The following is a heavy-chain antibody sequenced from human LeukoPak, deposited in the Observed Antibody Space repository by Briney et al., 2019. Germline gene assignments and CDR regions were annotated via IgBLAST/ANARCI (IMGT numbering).Heavy chain of an antibody. D-gene: IGHD3-3*01. J-gene: IGHJ6*03. CDR1: GGSISSYY. CDR3: ARGALFGYYYYYMDV. Sequence: SETLSLTCIVSGGSISSYYWSWIRQPPGKGLEWIGYIYYSGSTNYNPSLKSRVTISVDTSKNQFSLKLSSVTAADTAVYYCARGALFGYYYYYMDVWGKGTTVTVSS. V-gene: IGHV4-59*01. CDR2: IYYSGST.